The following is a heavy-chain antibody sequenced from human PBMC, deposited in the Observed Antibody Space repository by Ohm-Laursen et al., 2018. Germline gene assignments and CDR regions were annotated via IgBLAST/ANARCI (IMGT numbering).Heavy chain of an antibody. V-gene: IGHV3-23*01. J-gene: IGHJ3*01. CDR1: GFTFSDYA. CDR3: AKNLVFIIGTGSIDV. CDR2: ISSRGGGT. Sequence: SLRLSCAASGFTFSDYAMNWVRQAPGRGLEWVAGISSRGGGTYYADSVKGRFTISRDNSNDTLSLQMHSLRTDDTAGYYCAKNLVFIIGTGSIDVRGRGTRVAVSP. D-gene: IGHD3-16*02.